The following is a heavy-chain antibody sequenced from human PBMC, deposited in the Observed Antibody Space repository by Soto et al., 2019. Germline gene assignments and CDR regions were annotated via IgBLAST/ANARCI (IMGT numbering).Heavy chain of an antibody. CDR3: AKTLGYCSSTSCLRGAFDI. CDR1: GFTFSSYA. J-gene: IGHJ3*02. D-gene: IGHD2-2*01. V-gene: IGHV3-23*01. CDR2: ISGSGGST. Sequence: GGSLRLSCAASGFTFSSYAMSWVRQAPGKGLEWVSAISGSGGSTYYADSVKGRFTISRDNSKNTLYLQMNSLRAEDTAVYYCAKTLGYCSSTSCLRGAFDIWGQGTMVTVSS.